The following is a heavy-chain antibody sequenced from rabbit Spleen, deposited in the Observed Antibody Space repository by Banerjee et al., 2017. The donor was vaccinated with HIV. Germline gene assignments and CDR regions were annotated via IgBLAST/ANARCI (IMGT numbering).Heavy chain of an antibody. Sequence: QEQLVESGGGLVQPGGSLKLSCKASGFDLSTYGVSWVRQAPGKGLEWIAYIYAGSGEHTYYANWAKGRFTFSKTSSTTVTLQMTSLTAADTATYFCARETSSGWGVVLYYFSLWGPGTLVTVS. V-gene: IGHV1S45*01. CDR2: IYAGSGEHT. CDR1: GFDLSTYG. CDR3: ARETSSGWGVVLYYFSL. J-gene: IGHJ4*01. D-gene: IGHD4-1*01.